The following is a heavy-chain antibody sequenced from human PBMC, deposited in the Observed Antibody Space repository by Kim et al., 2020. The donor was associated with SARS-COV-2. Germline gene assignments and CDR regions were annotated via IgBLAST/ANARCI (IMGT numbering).Heavy chain of an antibody. Sequence: NYARKLHVRVTMSTDTSTSTAYMELRSLRSDDTAVYYCARHSGSYSEVDYWGQGTLVTVSS. D-gene: IGHD1-26*01. V-gene: IGHV1-18*01. CDR3: ARHSGSYSEVDY. J-gene: IGHJ4*02.